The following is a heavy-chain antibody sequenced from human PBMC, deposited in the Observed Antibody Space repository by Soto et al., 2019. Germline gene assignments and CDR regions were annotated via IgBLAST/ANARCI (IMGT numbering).Heavy chain of an antibody. CDR2: ISGSGGST. J-gene: IGHJ4*02. D-gene: IGHD4-17*01. Sequence: GGSLRLSCAASGFTFSSYAMGWVRQAPGKGLEWVSAISGSGGSTYYADSVKGRFTISRDNSKNTLYLQMNSLRAEDTAVYYCAKDRHYGDYVPDYWGQGTLVTSPQ. V-gene: IGHV3-23*01. CDR1: GFTFSSYA. CDR3: AKDRHYGDYVPDY.